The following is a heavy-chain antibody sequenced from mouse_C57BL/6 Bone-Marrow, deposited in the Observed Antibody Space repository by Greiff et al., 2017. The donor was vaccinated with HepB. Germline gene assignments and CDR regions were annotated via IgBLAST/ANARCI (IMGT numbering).Heavy chain of an antibody. V-gene: IGHV14-3*01. CDR1: GFNIKNTY. Sequence: EVQRVESVAELVRPGASVKLSCTASGFNIKNTYMHWVKQRPEQGLEWIGRIDPANGNTKYAPKFQGKATITADTSSNTAYLQLSSLTSEDTAIYYCATFITTVVALDYWGQGTTLTVSS. J-gene: IGHJ2*01. D-gene: IGHD1-1*01. CDR3: ATFITTVVALDY. CDR2: IDPANGNT.